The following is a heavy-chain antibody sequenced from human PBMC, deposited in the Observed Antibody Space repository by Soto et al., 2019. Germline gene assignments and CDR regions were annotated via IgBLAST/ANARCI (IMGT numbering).Heavy chain of an antibody. CDR3: AYFTALNYYYGMDV. D-gene: IGHD1-26*01. CDR2: ISGSGSST. J-gene: IGHJ6*02. V-gene: IGHV3-23*01. Sequence: EGQLLESGGGLVQPGGSLRLSCAASGYTFTKYAMSWVRQAPGKGLEWVSAISGSGSSTYYADSVKGRFTISRDNSENTLFLHMNSLRAEDTAVYYCAYFTALNYYYGMDVWGQGTTVTVSS. CDR1: GYTFTKYA.